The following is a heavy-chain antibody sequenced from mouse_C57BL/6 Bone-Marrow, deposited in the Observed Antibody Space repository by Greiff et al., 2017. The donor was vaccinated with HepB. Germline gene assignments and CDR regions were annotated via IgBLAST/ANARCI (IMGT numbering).Heavy chain of an antibody. CDR3: TTYYSNGGAMDY. CDR2: IDPENGDT. D-gene: IGHD2-5*01. V-gene: IGHV14-4*01. CDR1: GFNIKDDY. Sequence: EVHLVESGAELVRPGASVKLSCTASGFNIKDDYMHWVKQRPEQGLEWIGWIDPENGDTEYASKFQGKATITADTSSNTAYLQLSSLTSEDTAVYYCTTYYSNGGAMDYWGQGTSVTVSS. J-gene: IGHJ4*01.